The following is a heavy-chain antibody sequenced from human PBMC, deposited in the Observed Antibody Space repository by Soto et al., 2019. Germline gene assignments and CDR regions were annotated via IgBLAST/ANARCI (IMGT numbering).Heavy chain of an antibody. CDR2: ISGSSSYT. CDR3: ARGGDFYDSSGDDAFDV. V-gene: IGHV3-11*06. Sequence: PGGSLRLSCAASGFSFSDSYMTWIRQAPGKGLDWISYISGSSSYTAYADSVKGRFTISRDNAKTSLYLEMNSLRAEDTAVYYCARGGDFYDSSGDDAFDVWGRGTMVTVSS. J-gene: IGHJ3*01. D-gene: IGHD3-22*01. CDR1: GFSFSDSY.